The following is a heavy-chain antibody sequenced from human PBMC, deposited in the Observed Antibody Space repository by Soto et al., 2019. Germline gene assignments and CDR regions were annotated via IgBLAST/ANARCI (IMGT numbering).Heavy chain of an antibody. CDR2: IYYSGST. V-gene: IGHV4-59*01. CDR3: ARGNTGLGYYYYYMDV. J-gene: IGHJ6*03. CDR1: GGSISSYY. D-gene: IGHD7-27*01. Sequence: PSETLSLTCTVSGGSISSYYWSWIRQPPGKGLEWIGYIYYSGSTNYNPSLKSRVTISVDTSKNQFSLKLSSVTAADTAVYYCARGNTGLGYYYYYMDVWGKGTTVTVSS.